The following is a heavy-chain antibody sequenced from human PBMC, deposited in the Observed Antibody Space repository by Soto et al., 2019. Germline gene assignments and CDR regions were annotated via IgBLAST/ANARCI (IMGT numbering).Heavy chain of an antibody. CDR2: ISYDGSNK. CDR3: AKDMRVAATHNYYYYGMDV. Sequence: GGSLRLSCAASGFTFSSYGMHWVRQAPGKGLEWVAVISYDGSNKYYADSVKGRFTISRDNSKNTLYLQMNSLRAEDTAVYYCAKDMRVAATHNYYYYGMDVWGQGTTVTVSS. CDR1: GFTFSSYG. D-gene: IGHD2-15*01. J-gene: IGHJ6*02. V-gene: IGHV3-30*18.